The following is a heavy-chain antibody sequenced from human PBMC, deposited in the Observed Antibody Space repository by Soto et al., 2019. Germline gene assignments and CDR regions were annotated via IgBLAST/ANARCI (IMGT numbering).Heavy chain of an antibody. V-gene: IGHV1-18*01. CDR1: GYTFTSYG. J-gene: IGHJ3*01. D-gene: IGHD2-21*02. Sequence: QVQLVQSGAEVKKPGASVKVSCKASGYTFTSYGVSWVRQAPGQGLEWMGWISAYKGETNYAQKLRGRATMTTDTSTNTVYLALRSLRSDDSAVYYCARDIRYCGGDCYEETFDLWGQGTMVTVSS. CDR2: ISAYKGET. CDR3: ARDIRYCGGDCYEETFDL.